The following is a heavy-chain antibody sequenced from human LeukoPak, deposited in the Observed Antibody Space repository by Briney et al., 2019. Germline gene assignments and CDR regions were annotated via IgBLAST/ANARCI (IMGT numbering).Heavy chain of an antibody. CDR3: PRARVWGWHTYYFDY. J-gene: IGHJ4*02. Sequence: PGGSLRLSCAASGFTFSSQGVHWVRQAPGKGLEGVAVIWYDGSNKYYADSVKGRFTISRDNSKNTLYLQLNSLRAEDTAVYYCPRARVWGWHTYYFDYWGQGTLVTASS. CDR2: IWYDGSNK. V-gene: IGHV3-33*01. D-gene: IGHD5-24*01. CDR1: GFTFSSQG.